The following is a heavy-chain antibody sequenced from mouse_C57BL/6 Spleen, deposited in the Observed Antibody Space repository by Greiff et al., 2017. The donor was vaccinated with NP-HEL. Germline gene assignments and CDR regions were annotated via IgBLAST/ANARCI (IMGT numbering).Heavy chain of an antibody. J-gene: IGHJ3*01. V-gene: IGHV3-1*01. Sequence: VQLKESGPGMVKPSQSLSLTCTVTGYSITSGYDWHWIRHFPGNKLEWMGYISYSGSTNYNPSLKSRISITHDTSKNHFFLKLNSVTTEDTATYYCARGSYYTPFAYWGQGTLVTVSA. CDR1: GYSITSGYD. CDR3: ARGSYYTPFAY. D-gene: IGHD2-12*01. CDR2: ISYSGST.